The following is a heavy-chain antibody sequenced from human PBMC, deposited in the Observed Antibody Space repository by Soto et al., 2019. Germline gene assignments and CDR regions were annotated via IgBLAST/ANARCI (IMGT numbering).Heavy chain of an antibody. V-gene: IGHV3-23*01. Sequence: GGSLRLSCAASGFTFSSYAMSWVRQAPGKGLEWVSAISGSGGTTYYADSVKGRFTSSRDNSKNTLYLQMNSLRAEDTAVYYCAKDDGSGSYPIDYYYYMDVWGKGTTVTVSS. CDR3: AKDDGSGSYPIDYYYYMDV. CDR1: GFTFSSYA. J-gene: IGHJ6*03. CDR2: ISGSGGTT. D-gene: IGHD3-10*01.